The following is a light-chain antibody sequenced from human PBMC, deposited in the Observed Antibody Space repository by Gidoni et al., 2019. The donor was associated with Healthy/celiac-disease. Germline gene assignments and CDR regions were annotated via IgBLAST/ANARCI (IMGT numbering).Light chain of an antibody. CDR1: QDISNY. J-gene: IGKJ3*01. V-gene: IGKV1-33*01. CDR2: DAS. Sequence: IQMTQSPSSLSASVGDRVTITCQASQDISNYLNWYQQKPGKAPKLLIYDASNLETGVPSRFSGSGSGTDFTFTIRSLQPEDIATYYGQQYDNLPLFGPGTKVDIK. CDR3: QQYDNLPL.